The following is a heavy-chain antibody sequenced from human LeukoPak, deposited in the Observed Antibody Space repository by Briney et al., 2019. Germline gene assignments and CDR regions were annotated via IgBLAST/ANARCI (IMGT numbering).Heavy chain of an antibody. Sequence: KSGGSLRLSCAASGFTFSSYSMNWVRQAPGKGLEWVSSISGSSSYIYYADSVKGRFTISRDNAKNSLYLQMNSLRAEDTAVYYCAKASGYCSSTSCHTPFDYWGQGTLVTVSS. CDR2: ISGSSSYI. CDR1: GFTFSSYS. J-gene: IGHJ4*02. D-gene: IGHD2-2*03. CDR3: AKASGYCSSTSCHTPFDY. V-gene: IGHV3-21*01.